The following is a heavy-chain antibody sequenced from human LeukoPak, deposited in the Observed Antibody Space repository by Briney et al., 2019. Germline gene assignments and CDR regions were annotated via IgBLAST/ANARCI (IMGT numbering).Heavy chain of an antibody. J-gene: IGHJ4*02. CDR1: GGSLSGYY. CDR2: INHSGST. Sequence: SETLSLTCAVYGGSLSGYYWSWIRQPPGKGLEWIGEINHSGSTNYNPSLKSRVTISVDTSKNQFSLKLSSVTAADTAVYYCARWIVAVAGYFDYWGQGTLVTVSS. D-gene: IGHD6-19*01. V-gene: IGHV4-34*01. CDR3: ARWIVAVAGYFDY.